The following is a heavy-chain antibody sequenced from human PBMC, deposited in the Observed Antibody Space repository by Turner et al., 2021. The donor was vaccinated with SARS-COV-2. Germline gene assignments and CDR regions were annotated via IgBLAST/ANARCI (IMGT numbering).Heavy chain of an antibody. D-gene: IGHD5-12*01. CDR3: VVPAAVMWATMGAF. CDR2: IRGNGGST. J-gene: IGHJ3*01. CDR1: GFTFSNYA. V-gene: IGHV3-23*01. Sequence: EVQLLESGGGLVQPGGSLRLSCAASGFTFSNYAMSWVRQAPGKGLEWVSAIRGNGGSTFYADSVKGRFTISRDNSKNTLYLKMNSLRAEEKAVYYCVVPAAVMWATMGAFWGQGTMVTVSS.